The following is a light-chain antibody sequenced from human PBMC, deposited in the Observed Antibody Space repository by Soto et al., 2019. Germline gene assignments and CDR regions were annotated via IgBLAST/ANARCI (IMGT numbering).Light chain of an antibody. CDR3: SSYTSSSTPLI. V-gene: IGLV2-14*01. CDR2: EVS. Sequence: QSVLTQPASVSGSPGQSITISCTGTSSDVGGYNYVSWYQQHPGKAPKLMIYEVSNRPSGVSNRFSGSKSGNTASLTISGLQADDEADYYCSSYTSSSTPLIFGTGTKGTVL. CDR1: SSDVGGYNY. J-gene: IGLJ1*01.